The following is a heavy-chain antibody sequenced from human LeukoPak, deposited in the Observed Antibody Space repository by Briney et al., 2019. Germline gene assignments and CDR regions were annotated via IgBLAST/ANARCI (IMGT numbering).Heavy chain of an antibody. CDR2: ISSSSSYI. CDR1: GFTFSSYS. CDR3: ARDRIVGAKPDY. D-gene: IGHD1-26*01. J-gene: IGHJ4*02. V-gene: IGHV3-21*01. Sequence: PGGSMRLSSAASGFTFSSYSMNWVRQAQGKGLEWGSSISSSSSYIYYADSVKGRFTISRDNAKNSLYLQMNSLRAEDTAVYYCARDRIVGAKPDYWGQGALVTVSS.